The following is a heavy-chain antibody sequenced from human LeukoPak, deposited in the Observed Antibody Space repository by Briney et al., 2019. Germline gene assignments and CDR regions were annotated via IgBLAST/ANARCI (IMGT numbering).Heavy chain of an antibody. CDR1: GYTFTSYY. Sequence: GASVKVSCKASGYTFTSYYVHWVRQAPGQGLEWMAVINPGGGSTTCAQKFEGRLTMTRDTSTSTVYMELSSLRSEDTALYYCAVDRDCTSTSCYPYNFDSWGQGTLVTVSS. CDR3: AVDRDCTSTSCYPYNFDS. D-gene: IGHD2-2*01. CDR2: INPGGGST. J-gene: IGHJ4*02. V-gene: IGHV1-46*01.